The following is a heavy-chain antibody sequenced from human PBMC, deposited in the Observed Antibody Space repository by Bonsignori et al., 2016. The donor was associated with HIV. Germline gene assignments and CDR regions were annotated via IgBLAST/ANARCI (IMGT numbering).Heavy chain of an antibody. CDR1: GYTFPHYG. CDR2: ISAYNGYT. CDR3: ARNLRSRCSSTSCYGWFDP. J-gene: IGHJ5*02. Sequence: ASVKVSCKASGYTFPHYGISWVRQAPGQGLEWMGWISAYNGYTNYAQKLQGRVTMTTDTSTNTAYMELRSLRSDDTAVYYCARNLRSRCSSTSCYGWFDPWGQGTLVTVSS. V-gene: IGHV1-18*01. D-gene: IGHD2-2*01.